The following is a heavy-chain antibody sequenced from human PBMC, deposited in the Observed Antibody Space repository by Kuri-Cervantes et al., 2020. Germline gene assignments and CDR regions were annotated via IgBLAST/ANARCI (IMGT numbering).Heavy chain of an antibody. CDR3: AKVGMVDV. Sequence: LSLTRAASGFTVSSNYMSWVRQAPGKGLEWVSVIYSGGSTYYADSVKGRFTISRDNSKNTLYLQMNSLRAEDTAVYYCAKVGMVDVWGQGTTVTVSS. CDR2: IYSGGST. J-gene: IGHJ6*02. D-gene: IGHD1-14*01. V-gene: IGHV3-53*05. CDR1: GFTVSSNY.